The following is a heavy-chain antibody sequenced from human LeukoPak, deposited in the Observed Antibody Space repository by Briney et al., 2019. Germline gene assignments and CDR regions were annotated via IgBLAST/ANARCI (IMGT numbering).Heavy chain of an antibody. V-gene: IGHV3-48*03. CDR2: ISSSGSTI. CDR3: ARDGIEMATI. D-gene: IGHD5-24*01. CDR1: GFTFSSYE. J-gene: IGHJ4*02. Sequence: QPGGSLRLSCAAPGFTFSSYEMNWVRQAPGKGLEWVSYISSSGSTIYYADSVKGRFTISRDNAKNSLYLQMNSVRAEDTAVYYCARDGIEMATIWGQGTLVTVSS.